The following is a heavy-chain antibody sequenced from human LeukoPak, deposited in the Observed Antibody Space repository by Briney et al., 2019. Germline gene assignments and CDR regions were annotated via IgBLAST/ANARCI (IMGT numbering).Heavy chain of an antibody. J-gene: IGHJ4*02. Sequence: GGSLRLSCAASGFTFSSYAMSWVRQAPGKGLEWVSAISGSGGSTYYADPVKGRFTISRDNSKNTLYLQMNSLRAEDTAVYYCAKDHGIAVAGTLWGQGTLVTVSS. CDR3: AKDHGIAVAGTL. CDR2: ISGSGGST. V-gene: IGHV3-23*01. D-gene: IGHD6-19*01. CDR1: GFTFSSYA.